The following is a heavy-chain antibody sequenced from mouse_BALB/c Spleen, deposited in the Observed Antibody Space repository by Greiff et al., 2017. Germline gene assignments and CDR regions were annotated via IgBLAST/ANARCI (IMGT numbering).Heavy chain of an antibody. CDR1: GFTFSSFG. CDR3: ARSPSYYYGSSPWFAY. Sequence: EVMLVESGGGLVQPGGSRKLSCAASGFTFSSFGMHWVRQAPEKGLEWVAYISSGSSTIYYADTVKGRFTISRDNPKNTLFLQMTSLRSEDTAMYYCARSPSYYYGSSPWFAYWGQGTLVTVSA. V-gene: IGHV5-17*02. J-gene: IGHJ3*01. D-gene: IGHD1-1*01. CDR2: ISSGSSTI.